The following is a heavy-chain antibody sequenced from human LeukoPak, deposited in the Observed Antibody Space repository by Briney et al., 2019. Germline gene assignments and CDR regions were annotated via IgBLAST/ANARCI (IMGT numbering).Heavy chain of an antibody. D-gene: IGHD4/OR15-4a*01. Sequence: ASVKLSCKASGYTFTNYDINWVRQAAGQGLEWLGFITPSTANTDYAQKLQGRITMTTDNSINTAYMELSSLRSDDTAVYYCARFRYDFGDGPDFWGQGTLVTVSS. CDR3: ARFRYDFGDGPDF. V-gene: IGHV1-8*01. CDR1: GYTFTNYD. J-gene: IGHJ4*02. CDR2: ITPSTANT.